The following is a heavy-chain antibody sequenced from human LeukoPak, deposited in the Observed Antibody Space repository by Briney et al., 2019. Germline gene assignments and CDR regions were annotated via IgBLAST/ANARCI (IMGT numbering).Heavy chain of an antibody. J-gene: IGHJ1*01. Sequence: SETLSLTCSVSGGPISGSDYYWGWIRQPPGKGLEWIGSIHYSGSTYYNPSLKSRVTISVDTSKNQFSLKLSSVTAADTAVYYCARDPSAGVAEEYFQHWGQGTLVTVFS. CDR3: ARDPSAGVAEEYFQH. CDR2: IHYSGST. V-gene: IGHV4-39*07. D-gene: IGHD6-19*01. CDR1: GGPISGSDYY.